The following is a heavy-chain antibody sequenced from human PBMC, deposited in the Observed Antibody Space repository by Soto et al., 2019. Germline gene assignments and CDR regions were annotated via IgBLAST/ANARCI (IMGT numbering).Heavy chain of an antibody. CDR3: ARGLSSGWYYFDY. CDR2: TDYSGST. Sequence: PSETLSLTCTVSGGSISTSTYYWGWIRQPPGKGLEWIGSTDYSGSTYYNPSLRSRVTISVDTSKNQFSLKLTSLTAADTAVYYCARGLSSGWYYFDYWGKGTLVTVSS. D-gene: IGHD6-19*01. J-gene: IGHJ4*02. CDR1: GGSISTSTYY. V-gene: IGHV4-39*01.